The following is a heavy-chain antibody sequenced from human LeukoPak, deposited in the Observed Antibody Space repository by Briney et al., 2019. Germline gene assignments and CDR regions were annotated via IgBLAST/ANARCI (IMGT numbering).Heavy chain of an antibody. V-gene: IGHV1-69*04. Sequence: AVKVSCKASGGTFSSYAISWVRQAPGQGLEWMGRIIPILGIANYAQKFQGRVTITADKSTSTAYMELSSLRSEDTAVYYCARHMAVAGDNNGGYFDYWGQGTLVTVSS. D-gene: IGHD6-19*01. J-gene: IGHJ4*02. CDR2: IIPILGIA. CDR3: ARHMAVAGDNNGGYFDY. CDR1: GGTFSSYA.